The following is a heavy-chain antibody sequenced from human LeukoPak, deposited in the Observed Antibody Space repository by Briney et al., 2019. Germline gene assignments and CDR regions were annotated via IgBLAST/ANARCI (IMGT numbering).Heavy chain of an antibody. V-gene: IGHV4-38-2*02. Sequence: PSETLSLTCTVSGYSISSGYYWGWIRQPPGKGLEWIGSIYHSGSTYYNPSLKSRVTISVDTSKNQFSLKLSSVTAADTAVYYCARVKGATTGYFDYWGQGTLVTVSS. CDR2: IYHSGST. J-gene: IGHJ4*02. CDR1: GYSISSGYY. CDR3: ARVKGATTGYFDY. D-gene: IGHD1-26*01.